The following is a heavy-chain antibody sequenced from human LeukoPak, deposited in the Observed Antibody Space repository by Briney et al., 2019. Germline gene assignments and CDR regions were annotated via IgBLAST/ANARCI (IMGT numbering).Heavy chain of an antibody. Sequence: GGSLRLSCVASGFSFSSHWMHWVRQAPGKGLVWVSRINGDESRTFFADSVRGRFTISRDNAKNTVYLEMNSLTDEDTAVYFCARGAWTAYYFDYWGQGTVVTVSS. CDR2: INGDESRT. CDR3: ARGAWTAYYFDY. D-gene: IGHD3/OR15-3a*01. CDR1: GFSFSSHW. V-gene: IGHV3-74*01. J-gene: IGHJ4*02.